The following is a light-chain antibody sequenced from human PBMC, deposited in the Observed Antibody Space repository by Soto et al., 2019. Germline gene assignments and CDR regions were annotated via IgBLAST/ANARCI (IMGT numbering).Light chain of an antibody. J-gene: IGKJ4*01. Sequence: EIVFTQSPATLSLSPGERATLSCRASQSVSSYLAWYQQKPGQAPRLLIYDASNRATGIPARFSGSGSGTDFTLTISSLEPEDLAVYYCQQRSNWLTFGGGTKVDIK. V-gene: IGKV3-11*01. CDR2: DAS. CDR1: QSVSSY. CDR3: QQRSNWLT.